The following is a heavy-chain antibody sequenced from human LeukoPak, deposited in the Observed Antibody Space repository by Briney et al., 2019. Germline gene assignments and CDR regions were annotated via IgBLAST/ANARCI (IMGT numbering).Heavy chain of an antibody. V-gene: IGHV5-51*01. CDR2: IYPGDSET. Sequence: PGESLAISCTTSGYIFSSYWIAWVRQMPGKGLEWMGVIYPGDSETTYSPSFQGQVTISADKSISTAYLERSSLKASDTAIYYCARGDRNTGWYWISGYFFDYWGQGTLVSVSS. J-gene: IGHJ4*02. CDR1: GYIFSSYW. CDR3: ARGDRNTGWYWISGYFFDY. D-gene: IGHD6-19*01.